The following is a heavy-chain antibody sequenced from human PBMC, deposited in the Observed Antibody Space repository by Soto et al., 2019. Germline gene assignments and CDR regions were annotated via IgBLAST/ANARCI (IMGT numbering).Heavy chain of an antibody. CDR1: GYTFTGYY. CDR3: ARDGSITMIHYGMDV. J-gene: IGHJ6*02. Sequence: ASVKVSCKASGYTFTGYYMHWVRQAPGQGLEWMGWINPNSGGTNYAQKFQGRVTITRDTSASTAYMELSSLRSEDTAVYYCARDGSITMIHYGMDVWGQGTTVTVSS. D-gene: IGHD3-22*01. V-gene: IGHV1-2*02. CDR2: INPNSGGT.